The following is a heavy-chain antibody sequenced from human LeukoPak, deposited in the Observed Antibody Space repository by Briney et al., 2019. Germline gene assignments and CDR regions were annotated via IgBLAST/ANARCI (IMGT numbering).Heavy chain of an antibody. CDR3: ASSEGYNYWGSGYSLDY. Sequence: GASETVSCQPCGGTFSSYDISWVRQAPGHGLEWIGGIIPIFVTANYAQKFQGRVTITADESTSTAYIELSSLRSEDTAVYYCASSEGYNYWGSGYSLDYWGQGTLVTVSS. V-gene: IGHV1-69*13. J-gene: IGHJ4*02. CDR2: IIPIFVTA. D-gene: IGHD3-10*01. CDR1: GGTFSSYD.